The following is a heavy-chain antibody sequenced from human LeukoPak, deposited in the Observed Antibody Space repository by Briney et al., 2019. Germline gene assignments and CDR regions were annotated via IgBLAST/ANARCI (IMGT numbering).Heavy chain of an antibody. J-gene: IGHJ4*02. CDR1: GFPFSEAW. V-gene: IGHV3-15*01. Sequence: GGSLRLSCALSGFPFSEAWMGWVRPAPGKGLEWVGRITSTTDGGTTDHAAPVRGGFTISRDDSKTTLYLQMNSLKSEDTAVYYCTTYLTTRGQGTLVTVSS. CDR2: ITSTTDGGTT. D-gene: IGHD4/OR15-4a*01. CDR3: TTYLTT.